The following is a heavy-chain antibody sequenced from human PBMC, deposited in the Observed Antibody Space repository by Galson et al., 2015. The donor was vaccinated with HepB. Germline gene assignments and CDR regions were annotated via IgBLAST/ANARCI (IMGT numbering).Heavy chain of an antibody. Sequence: CAISGDSVSSNSVVWNWIRQSPSRGLEWLGRTYYRSKWYNDYAVSVKSRITINPDTSKNQFSLQLNSVTPEDTAVYYCAKAGGEDWGQGTLVTVSS. CDR2: TYYRSKWYN. V-gene: IGHV6-1*01. D-gene: IGHD1-14*01. J-gene: IGHJ4*02. CDR3: AKAGGED. CDR1: GDSVSSNSVV.